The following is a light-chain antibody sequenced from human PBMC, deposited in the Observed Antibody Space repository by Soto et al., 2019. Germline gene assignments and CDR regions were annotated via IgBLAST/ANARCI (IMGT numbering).Light chain of an antibody. V-gene: IGKV1-39*01. CDR1: QSISSY. J-gene: IGKJ1*01. Sequence: DIQVTQSPSSLSASVGDRVTITCRASQSISSYLNWYQQKPGKAPKLLIYAASSLQSGVPSSFSGSGSGTDFSLTISSLQPEDFASYYCQESYSTPWAFGQGTKVEI. CDR2: AAS. CDR3: QESYSTPWA.